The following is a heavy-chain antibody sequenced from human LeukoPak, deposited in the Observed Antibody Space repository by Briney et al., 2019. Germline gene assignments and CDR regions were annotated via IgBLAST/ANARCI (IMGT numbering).Heavy chain of an antibody. CDR2: ISSSSSYI. CDR3: ARDRTGYSSGGGGY. V-gene: IGHV3-21*01. CDR1: GFTFSSYS. D-gene: IGHD6-19*01. Sequence: PGGSLRLSCAASGFTFSSYSMNWVRKAPGKGLEWVSSISSSSSYIYYADSVKGRFTISRDNAKNSLYLQMNSLRAEDTAVYYCARDRTGYSSGGGGYWGQGTLVTVSS. J-gene: IGHJ4*02.